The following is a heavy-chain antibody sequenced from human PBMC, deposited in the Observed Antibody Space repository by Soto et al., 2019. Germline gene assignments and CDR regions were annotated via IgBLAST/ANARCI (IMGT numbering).Heavy chain of an antibody. CDR3: ARGPAYIDGWRTFDL. Sequence: SETLSLTCTVSDDSFRGAEYYWSWIRQPLGKGPEWIGYTYYNGGTKYNPALRSRVTMSEDTSKNQFSLRLSSVTAADTAVYFCARGPAYIDGWRTFDLWGRGILVTVSS. CDR2: TYYNGGT. D-gene: IGHD6-19*01. J-gene: IGHJ4*02. V-gene: IGHV4-61*08. CDR1: DDSFRGAEYY.